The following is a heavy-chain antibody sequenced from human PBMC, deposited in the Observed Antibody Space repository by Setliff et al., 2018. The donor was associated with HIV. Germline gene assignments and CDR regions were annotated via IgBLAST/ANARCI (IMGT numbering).Heavy chain of an antibody. CDR2: ISPYNGHT. V-gene: IGHV1-18*01. CDR3: ATYHYYDSSAYYIDLYYLDY. J-gene: IGHJ4*02. Sequence: ASVKVSCKASGYTFTSYGISWVRQAPGQGLEWLGWISPYNGHTNFAQKFQGRVTMTRDTSTSTVYMELSSLRSEDTAMYYCATYHYYDSSAYYIDLYYLDYWGQGTLVTVSS. CDR1: GYTFTSYG. D-gene: IGHD3-22*01.